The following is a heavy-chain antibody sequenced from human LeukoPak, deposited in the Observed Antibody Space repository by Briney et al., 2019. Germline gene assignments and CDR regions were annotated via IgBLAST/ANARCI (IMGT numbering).Heavy chain of an antibody. J-gene: IGHJ4*02. CDR3: ARDVPYNMNQMYFDY. CDR2: IKGDGSED. V-gene: IGHV3-7*01. D-gene: IGHD3-10*01. Sequence: GSLRLSCAASGFTFSSYWMAWVRQAPGKELEWVANIKGDGSEDHYVDSVRGRFTISRDNAKNSLYLRMNSLTAEDTAVYYCARDVPYNMNQMYFDYWGQGTLVTVSS. CDR1: GFTFSSYW.